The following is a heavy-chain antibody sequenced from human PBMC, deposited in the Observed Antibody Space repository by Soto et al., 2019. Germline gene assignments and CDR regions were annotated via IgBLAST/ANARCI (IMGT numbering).Heavy chain of an antibody. J-gene: IGHJ6*02. CDR1: GYSVTSSDYY. CDR3: APLSVSLSGPYGIHV. Sequence: SETLSLTGSVSGYSVTSSDYYWAWIRQPPGKGLEWIGSMFYSGLTYYNPSLKRRVTLSVGTSKNQFYVRLPSVTAADTAVYYCAPLSVSLSGPYGIHVWGQGTTVTVSS. V-gene: IGHV4-39*01. CDR2: MFYSGLT. D-gene: IGHD2-15*01.